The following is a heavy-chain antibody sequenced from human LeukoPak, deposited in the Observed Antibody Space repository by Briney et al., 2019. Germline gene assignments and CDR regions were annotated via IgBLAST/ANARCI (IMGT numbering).Heavy chain of an antibody. Sequence: GGSLRLSCAASGFSFISYSMHWVRQAPGKGLEWVGVISDDGRNKKYADSVKGRFTISRDNSKDTLYPQMNSLRDEDTAVYYCAKRPSDYGDYVTYFDYWGQGTLVTVSS. CDR3: AKRPSDYGDYVTYFDY. D-gene: IGHD4-17*01. CDR1: GFSFISYS. V-gene: IGHV3-30*18. J-gene: IGHJ4*02. CDR2: ISDDGRNK.